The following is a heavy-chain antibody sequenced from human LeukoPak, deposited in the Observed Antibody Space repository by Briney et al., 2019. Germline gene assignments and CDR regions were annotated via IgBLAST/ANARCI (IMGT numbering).Heavy chain of an antibody. D-gene: IGHD2-8*01. V-gene: IGHV3-11*04. CDR2: ISSGGSPM. J-gene: IGHJ4*02. CDR1: GFTFSDYS. CDR3: VRDPDALDF. Sequence: PGGSLRLSCAASGFTFSDYSMTWIRQSPEKGLEWVAQISSGGSPMYYADSVAGRFIISRDNAKNSLYLQMNSLRVDDTAVYYCVRDPDALDFWGQGTLVTVSS.